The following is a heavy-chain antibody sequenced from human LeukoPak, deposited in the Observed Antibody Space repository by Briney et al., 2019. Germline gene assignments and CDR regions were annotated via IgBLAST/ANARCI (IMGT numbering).Heavy chain of an antibody. Sequence: GGSLRLSCAASGFTFSDYYMSWIRQAPGKGLEWVAFIRYDGSNKYYADSVKGRFTISRDNAKNSLYLQMSSLRGEDTALYYCATEHWGPNSWGQGTLVTVSS. V-gene: IGHV3-11*04. D-gene: IGHD3-16*01. J-gene: IGHJ4*02. CDR3: ATEHWGPNS. CDR1: GFTFSDYY. CDR2: IRYDGSNK.